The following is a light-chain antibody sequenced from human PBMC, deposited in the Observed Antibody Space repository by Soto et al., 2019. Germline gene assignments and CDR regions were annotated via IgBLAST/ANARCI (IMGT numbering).Light chain of an antibody. CDR3: QQYNSYSGT. CDR2: DAS. Sequence: DIKMNKSPSTLSACVKDIVSICCLASQSISSWLAWYQQKPGKAPKLLIYDASSLESGVPSRFSGSGSGTEFTLTISSLQPDDFATYYCQQYNSYSGTFGQGTKVDIK. V-gene: IGKV1-5*01. J-gene: IGKJ1*01. CDR1: QSISSW.